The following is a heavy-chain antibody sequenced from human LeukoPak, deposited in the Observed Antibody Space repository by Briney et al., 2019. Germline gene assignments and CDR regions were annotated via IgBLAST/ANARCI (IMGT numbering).Heavy chain of an antibody. Sequence: SETLSLTCTVSGGSISSYYWSWIRQPPGKGLEWIGYIYYSGSTNYNPSLKSRVTISVDTSKNQFPLKLSSVTAADTAVYYCARSSWYDIIDYWGQGTLVTVSS. CDR2: IYYSGST. D-gene: IGHD6-13*01. V-gene: IGHV4-59*08. J-gene: IGHJ4*02. CDR1: GGSISSYY. CDR3: ARSSWYDIIDY.